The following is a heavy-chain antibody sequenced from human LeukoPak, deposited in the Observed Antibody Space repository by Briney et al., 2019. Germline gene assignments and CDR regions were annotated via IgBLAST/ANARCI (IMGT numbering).Heavy chain of an antibody. D-gene: IGHD6-19*01. V-gene: IGHV3-30*02. CDR1: GFTFSSYG. CDR3: AKESGADWAVAGTGYFDY. CDR2: IRYDGSNK. Sequence: GGSLRLSCAASGFTFSSYGMHWVRRAPGKGLEWVAFIRYDGSNKYYADSVKGQFTISRDNSKNTLYLQMNSLRAEDTAVYYCAKESGADWAVAGTGYFDYWGQGTLVTVSS. J-gene: IGHJ4*02.